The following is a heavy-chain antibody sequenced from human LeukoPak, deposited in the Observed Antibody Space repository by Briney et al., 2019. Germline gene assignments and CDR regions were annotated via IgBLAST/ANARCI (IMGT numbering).Heavy chain of an antibody. CDR2: IYYSGST. CDR3: ARHMDYYGSGSYSPDDAFDI. D-gene: IGHD3-10*01. CDR1: GGSISSSSYY. J-gene: IGHJ3*02. V-gene: IGHV4-39*01. Sequence: SETPSLTCTVSGGSISSSSYYWGWIRQPPGKGLEWIGSIYYSGSTYYNPSLKSRVTISVDTSKNQFSLKLSSVTAADTAVYYCARHMDYYGSGSYSPDDAFDIWGQGTMVTVSS.